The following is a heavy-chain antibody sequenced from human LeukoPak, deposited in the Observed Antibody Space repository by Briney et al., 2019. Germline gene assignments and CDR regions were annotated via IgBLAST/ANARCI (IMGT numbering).Heavy chain of an antibody. CDR2: ISDDGSRQ. V-gene: IGHV3-30-3*01. D-gene: IGHD3-10*01. Sequence: PGGSLRLSCAATGFXFSNYAIHWGRQAPGKGLEWVAFISDDGSRQHYADSVKGRFTISRDNSKNTLNLQMNSLKTEDTAVYYCTTEWYYRARDWGQGTLVTVSS. CDR3: TTEWYYRARD. CDR1: GFXFSNYA. J-gene: IGHJ4*02.